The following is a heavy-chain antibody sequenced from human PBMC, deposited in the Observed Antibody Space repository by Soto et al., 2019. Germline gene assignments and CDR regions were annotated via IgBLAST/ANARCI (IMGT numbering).Heavy chain of an antibody. CDR2: IYSGGST. Sequence: EVQLVESGGGLVQPGGSLRLSCAASGFTVSSNYMSWVRQAPGKGLEWVSVIYSGGSTYYADSVKGRFTIARDNSKNTMYFQMNSLRAEDTAVYYCARGRYTAMVFSDYWGQGTLVTVSS. CDR1: GFTVSSNY. J-gene: IGHJ4*02. CDR3: ARGRYTAMVFSDY. D-gene: IGHD5-18*01. V-gene: IGHV3-66*01.